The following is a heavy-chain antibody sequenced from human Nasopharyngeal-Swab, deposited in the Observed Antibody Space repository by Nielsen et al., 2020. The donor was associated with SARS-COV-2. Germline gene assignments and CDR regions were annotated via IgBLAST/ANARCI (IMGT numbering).Heavy chain of an antibody. CDR1: GFTFSNYA. V-gene: IGHV3-23*03. J-gene: IGHJ6*02. CDR2: IYSGGSST. D-gene: IGHD3-3*01. Sequence: GGSLRLSCVASGFTFSNYAMSWVRQAPGKGLEWVSVIYSGGSSTYYADSVKGRFTISRDNSKNTLYLQMNSLRAEDTAVYYCAKVTIFDGMDVWGQGTTVTVSS. CDR3: AKVTIFDGMDV.